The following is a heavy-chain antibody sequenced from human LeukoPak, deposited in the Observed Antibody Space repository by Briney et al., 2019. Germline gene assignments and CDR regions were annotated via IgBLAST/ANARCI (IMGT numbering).Heavy chain of an antibody. Sequence: PGGSLRLSCAASGFTFSSYAMSWVRQAPGKGLEWGSGISHSGSTTYHAASVKGRFTISRDNSKNPLYLQMNSLRAEDTAVYYCAKDGPQTGYSTGWFDYWGQGTLVTVSS. CDR2: ISHSGSTT. V-gene: IGHV3-23*01. J-gene: IGHJ4*02. D-gene: IGHD6-19*01. CDR3: AKDGPQTGYSTGWFDY. CDR1: GFTFSSYA.